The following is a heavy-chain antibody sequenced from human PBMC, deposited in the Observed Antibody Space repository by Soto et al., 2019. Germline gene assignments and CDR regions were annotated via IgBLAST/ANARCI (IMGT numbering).Heavy chain of an antibody. Sequence: QVQLQESGPGLVKPSQTLSLTCTVSGGSVSGVVYYWNWIGQHPEKGLEWIGYIYYSGSTYYNPSLRSRVTISADTSKNQFSLKLSSVTVADTAVYYCARSSVAGAGYFQHWGQGTQVIVSS. CDR2: IYYSGST. D-gene: IGHD6-19*01. V-gene: IGHV4-31*03. CDR1: GGSVSGVVYY. J-gene: IGHJ1*01. CDR3: ARSSVAGAGYFQH.